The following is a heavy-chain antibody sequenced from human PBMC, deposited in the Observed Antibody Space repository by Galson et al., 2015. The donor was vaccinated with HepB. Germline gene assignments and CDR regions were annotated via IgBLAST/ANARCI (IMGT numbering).Heavy chain of an antibody. CDR1: GFTFSNAW. CDR3: TTDSNVGDGYKKRAGAFDI. CDR2: IKSKTDGGTT. J-gene: IGHJ3*02. V-gene: IGHV3-15*01. Sequence: SLRLSCAASGFTFSNAWMSWVRQAPGKGLEWVGRIKSKTDGGTTDYAAPVKGRFTISRDDSKNTLYLQMNSLKTEDTAVYYCTTDSNVGDGYKKRAGAFDIWGQGTMVTVSS. D-gene: IGHD5-24*01.